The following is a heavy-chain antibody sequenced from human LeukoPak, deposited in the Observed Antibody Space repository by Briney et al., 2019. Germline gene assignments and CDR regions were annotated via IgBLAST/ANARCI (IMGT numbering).Heavy chain of an antibody. CDR1: GFTVSSNY. D-gene: IGHD3-10*01. V-gene: IGHV3-53*01. CDR3: ARVAYYGSGSFIDY. CDR2: IYSGGST. J-gene: IGHJ4*02. Sequence: PGGSLRLSCAASGFTVSSNYMSWVCQAPGKGLEWVSVIYSGGSTYYADSVKGRFTISRDNSKNTLYLQMNSLRAEDTAVYYCARVAYYGSGSFIDYWGQGTLVTVSS.